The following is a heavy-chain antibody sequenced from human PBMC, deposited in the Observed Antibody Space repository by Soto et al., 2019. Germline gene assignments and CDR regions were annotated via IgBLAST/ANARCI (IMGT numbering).Heavy chain of an antibody. D-gene: IGHD3-3*01. J-gene: IGHJ5*02. CDR3: ARGNSDFWSGYLWFDP. CDR1: GFTFSSYG. V-gene: IGHV3-33*01. Sequence: GGSLRLSCAASGFTFSSYGMHWVRQAPGKGLEWVAVIWYDGSNKYYADYVKGRFTISRDNSKNTLYLQMNSLRAEDTAVYYCARGNSDFWSGYLWFDPWGQGTLVTVSS. CDR2: IWYDGSNK.